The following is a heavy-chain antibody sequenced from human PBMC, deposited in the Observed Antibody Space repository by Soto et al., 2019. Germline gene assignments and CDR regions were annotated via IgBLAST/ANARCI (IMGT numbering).Heavy chain of an antibody. J-gene: IGHJ5*02. V-gene: IGHV1-18*01. CDR3: ARGTVVTIFGVVISETRDNWFDP. D-gene: IGHD3-3*01. CDR2: ISAYNGNT. Sequence: ASVKVSCKASGYTFTSYGISWVRQAPGQGLEWMGWISAYNGNTNYAQKIQGRVTMTTDTSTSTAYMELRSLRSDDTAVYYCARGTVVTIFGVVISETRDNWFDPWGQGTLVTVSS. CDR1: GYTFTSYG.